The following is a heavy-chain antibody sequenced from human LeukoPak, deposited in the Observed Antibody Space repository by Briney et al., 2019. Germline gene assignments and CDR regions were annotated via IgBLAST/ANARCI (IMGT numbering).Heavy chain of an antibody. D-gene: IGHD6-13*01. V-gene: IGHV3-48*03. CDR2: ISSSGSNI. Sequence: GGSLRLSCAASGFIFSSYEMNWVRQAPGKGLEWISYISSSGSNIFYADSMRGRFTISRDNAKNSLYLQMNSLRDEDTAIYYCARGRYGSSWGQGTLVTVSS. J-gene: IGHJ4*02. CDR1: GFIFSSYE. CDR3: ARGRYGSS.